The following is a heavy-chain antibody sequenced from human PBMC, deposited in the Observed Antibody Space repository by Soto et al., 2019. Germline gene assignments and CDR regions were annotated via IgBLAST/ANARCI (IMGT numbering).Heavy chain of an antibody. Sequence: GASVKVSCKGSGGTFSSYAISWVRQAPGQGLEWMGGIIPIFGTANYAQKFQGRVTITADESTSTAYMELSSLRSEDTAVYYCARVKGEVGPTQGWFDPWGQGTLVTVSS. J-gene: IGHJ5*02. CDR2: IIPIFGTA. CDR3: ARVKGEVGPTQGWFDP. V-gene: IGHV1-69*13. D-gene: IGHD1-26*01. CDR1: GGTFSSYA.